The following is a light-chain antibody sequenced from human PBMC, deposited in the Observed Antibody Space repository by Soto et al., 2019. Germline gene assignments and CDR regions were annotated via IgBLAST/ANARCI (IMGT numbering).Light chain of an antibody. CDR3: QQYDNLPIT. CDR2: DAS. Sequence: DIQMTQSPSSLSASVGDRVIITCQASQDISNYLKWYQQKPGKAPKLLIYDASNLETGVPSRFSGSGSGTDFTFTISSLQPEDIATYYCQQYDNLPITFGGGTNVEIK. CDR1: QDISNY. J-gene: IGKJ4*01. V-gene: IGKV1-33*01.